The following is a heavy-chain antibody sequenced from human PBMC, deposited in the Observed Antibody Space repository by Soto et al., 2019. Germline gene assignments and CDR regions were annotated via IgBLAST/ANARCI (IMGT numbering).Heavy chain of an antibody. CDR3: AWSSSSIGKTFDP. J-gene: IGHJ5*02. Sequence: GASVWVSCKASGYTFTSYAMHWVRQAPGQRLEWMGWINAGNGNTKYSQKFQGRVTITRDTSASTAYMELSSLRSEDTAVYYCAWSSSSIGKTFDPWGQGTLVTVSS. CDR2: INAGNGNT. CDR1: GYTFTSYA. D-gene: IGHD6-13*01. V-gene: IGHV1-3*01.